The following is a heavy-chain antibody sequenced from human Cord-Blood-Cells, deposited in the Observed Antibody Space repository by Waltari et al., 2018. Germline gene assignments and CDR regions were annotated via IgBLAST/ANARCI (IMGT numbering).Heavy chain of an antibody. CDR3: ARVGTTVTTYYYYYGMDV. V-gene: IGHV4-61*09. CDR1: GGSISSGSYY. D-gene: IGHD4-17*01. CDR2: IYTSGSP. J-gene: IGHJ6*02. Sequence: QVQLQESGPGLVKPSQTLSLTCTVSGGSISSGSYYWSWIRQPAGKGLEWIGYIYTSGSPHCNPSLRSRVTISVDTSKNQFSLKLSAVTAADTAVYYCARVGTTVTTYYYYYGMDVWGQGTTVTVSS.